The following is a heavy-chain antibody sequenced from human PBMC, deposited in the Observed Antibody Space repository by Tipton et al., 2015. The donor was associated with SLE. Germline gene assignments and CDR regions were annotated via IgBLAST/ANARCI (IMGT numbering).Heavy chain of an antibody. CDR3: ARRRILRFLEWLLYGWFDP. CDR2: INHSGST. J-gene: IGHJ5*02. D-gene: IGHD3-3*01. V-gene: IGHV4-34*01. Sequence: TLSLTCAVYGGSFSGYYWSWIRQPPRKGLEWIGEINHSGSTNYNPSLKSRVTISVDTSKNQFSLKLSSVTAADTAVYYCARRRILRFLEWLLYGWFDPWGQGTLVTVSS. CDR1: GGSFSGYY.